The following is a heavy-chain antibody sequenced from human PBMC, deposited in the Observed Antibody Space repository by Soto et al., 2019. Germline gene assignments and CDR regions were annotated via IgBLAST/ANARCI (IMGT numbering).Heavy chain of an antibody. CDR3: ARSGHGDYVGFDY. Sequence: ESGGGLVQPGGSLRLSCAASGFSVSTNSMSWVRQAPGKGLEWVSIIYSGGGTDYTDSVKGRFAISRHISQNILSLQMNSLRAEDTAVYYCARSGHGDYVGFDYWGQGTVVTVSS. D-gene: IGHD4-17*01. V-gene: IGHV3-53*04. CDR1: GFSVSTNS. CDR2: IYSGGGT. J-gene: IGHJ4*02.